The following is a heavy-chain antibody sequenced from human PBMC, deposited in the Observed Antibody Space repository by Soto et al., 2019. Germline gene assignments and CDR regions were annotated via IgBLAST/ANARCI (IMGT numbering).Heavy chain of an antibody. Sequence: HPGGSLRLSXAASGFTFSSYAMSWARQPQGKGQEWVSAISVSGGSTYYADAVKVRFTISRYNSENALYLQLNSLRAEDTAVYYCSKGAGRAWKRAYWFDPWGQGTLVTVSS. CDR1: GFTFSSYA. D-gene: IGHD1-1*01. J-gene: IGHJ5*02. V-gene: IGHV3-23*01. CDR3: SKGAGRAWKRAYWFDP. CDR2: ISVSGGST.